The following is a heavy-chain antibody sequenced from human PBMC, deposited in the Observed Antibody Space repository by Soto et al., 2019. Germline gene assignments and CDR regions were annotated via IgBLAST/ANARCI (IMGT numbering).Heavy chain of an antibody. D-gene: IGHD6-13*01. V-gene: IGHV4-34*01. CDR1: VGSFSGYY. Sequence: QVQLQQWGAGLLKPSETLSLTCAVYVGSFSGYYWSWIRQPPGKGLEWIGEINHSGSTNYNPSLKSRVTISVDTSKNQFSLKLSSVTAADTAVYYCARDAAAGTLRWGQGTLVTVSS. J-gene: IGHJ4*02. CDR3: ARDAAAGTLR. CDR2: INHSGST.